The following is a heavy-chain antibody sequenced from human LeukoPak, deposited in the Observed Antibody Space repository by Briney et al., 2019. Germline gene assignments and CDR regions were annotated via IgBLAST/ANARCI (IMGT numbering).Heavy chain of an antibody. CDR1: GGTFSSYA. Sequence: SVKVSCKASGGTFSSYAISWVRQAPGQGLEWMGGIIPIFGTANYAQKFQGRVTITTDESTSTAYMELSSLRSEDTAVNYCARGEAARHRYYYYYYMDVWGKGTTVTVSS. J-gene: IGHJ6*03. CDR2: IIPIFGTA. CDR3: ARGEAARHRYYYYYYMDV. D-gene: IGHD6-6*01. V-gene: IGHV1-69*05.